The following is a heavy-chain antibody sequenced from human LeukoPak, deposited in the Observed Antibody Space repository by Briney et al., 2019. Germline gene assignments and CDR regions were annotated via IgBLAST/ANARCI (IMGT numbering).Heavy chain of an antibody. CDR2: IHHSGST. Sequence: SETLSLTCTVSGYSISSGYYWGWIRQPPGKGLEWIGSIHHSGSTYYNPSLKSRVTISVDTSKNQFSLKLSSVTAADTAVYYCARGGAFSDEDMDVWGKGTTVTVSS. CDR3: ARGGAFSDEDMDV. CDR1: GYSISSGYY. V-gene: IGHV4-38-2*02. D-gene: IGHD1-26*01. J-gene: IGHJ6*03.